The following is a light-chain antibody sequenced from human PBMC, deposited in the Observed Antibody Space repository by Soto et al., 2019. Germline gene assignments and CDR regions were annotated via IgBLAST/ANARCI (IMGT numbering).Light chain of an antibody. CDR2: GAS. CDR3: QHFRA. J-gene: IGKJ5*01. CDR1: QSVSSSY. Sequence: PGPLSLSPGERATLSCRASQSVSSSYVAWYQQKRGQAPRLLMYGASSRATGIPDRFSGSGSGTDFTLTISRLEPEDFVLYYCQHFRAFGQGTRLEIK. V-gene: IGKV3-20*01.